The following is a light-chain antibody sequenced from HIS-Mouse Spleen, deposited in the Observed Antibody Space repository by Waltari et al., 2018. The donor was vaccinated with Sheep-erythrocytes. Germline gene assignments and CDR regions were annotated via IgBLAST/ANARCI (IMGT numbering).Light chain of an antibody. CDR1: SSDVGGYNY. J-gene: IGLJ1*01. Sequence: QSALTQPRSVSGSPGQSVTISCPGTSSDVGGYNYVSWYQQPPGKAPQLMIYDVSKRPSGVPDRFSGSKSGNTASLTISGLQAEDEADYYCCSYAGSYNHVFATGTKVTVL. CDR2: DVS. CDR3: CSYAGSYNHV. V-gene: IGLV2-11*01.